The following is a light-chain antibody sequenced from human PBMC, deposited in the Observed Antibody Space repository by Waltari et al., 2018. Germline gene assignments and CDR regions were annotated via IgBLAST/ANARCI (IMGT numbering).Light chain of an antibody. CDR3: QQYGTPLT. CDR2: DTS. Sequence: EIVLTQSPGTLSLSPGDRATLSCRASQSVKSNELAWYQQKPGQAPRLLIYDTSTGATGIPDRFSGSGSGTDFILTISRLEAEDFVLYYCQQYGTPLTFGGGTKVEIK. CDR1: QSVKSNE. V-gene: IGKV3-20*01. J-gene: IGKJ4*01.